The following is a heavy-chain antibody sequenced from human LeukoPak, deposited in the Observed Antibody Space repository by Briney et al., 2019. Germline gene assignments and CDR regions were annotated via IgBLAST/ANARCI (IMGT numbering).Heavy chain of an antibody. V-gene: IGHV1-2*06. Sequence: ASVKVSCKASGYTFTGYSIHWVRQAPGQGLEWMGRINPNSDNTYYAEKFQGRVTMTTDTSISTAYMDLSRLTSDDTAVYYCARDSSNWSAFDSWGQGTLAAVSS. CDR2: INPNSDNT. D-gene: IGHD6-13*01. CDR3: ARDSSNWSAFDS. CDR1: GYTFTGYS. J-gene: IGHJ4*02.